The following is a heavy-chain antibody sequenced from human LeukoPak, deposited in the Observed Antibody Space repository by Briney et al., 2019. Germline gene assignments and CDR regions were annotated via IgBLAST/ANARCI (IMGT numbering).Heavy chain of an antibody. CDR2: VYDGGKT. V-gene: IGHV4-59*01. CDR1: GASMGSFD. D-gene: IGHD5-24*01. Sequence: SETLSLTCSVSGASMGSFDWGWVRQSPGKGLEWIGYVYDGGKTYCNPSLRGRVAMSVDTSNNQFSLKLRSVTAADTAVYYCARGGPRTDDYNFDFWGQGALVSVSS. J-gene: IGHJ4*02. CDR3: ARGGPRTDDYNFDF.